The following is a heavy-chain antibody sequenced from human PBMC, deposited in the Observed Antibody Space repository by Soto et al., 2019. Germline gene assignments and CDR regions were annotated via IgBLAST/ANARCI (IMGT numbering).Heavy chain of an antibody. CDR1: GVTFSSYS. CDR2: ISSSSSYI. Sequence: XGSLRLSCAASGVTFSSYSMNWVRQAPGKGLEWVSSISSSSSYIYYADSVKGRFTISRDNAKNSLYLQMNSLRAEDTAVYYCAGSIAVAGTGVGWFDPWGQGTLVTVSS. V-gene: IGHV3-21*01. D-gene: IGHD6-19*01. CDR3: AGSIAVAGTGVGWFDP. J-gene: IGHJ5*02.